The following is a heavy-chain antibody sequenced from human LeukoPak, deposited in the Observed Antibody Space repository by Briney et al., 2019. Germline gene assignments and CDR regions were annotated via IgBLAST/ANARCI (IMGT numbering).Heavy chain of an antibody. CDR2: IIPILGIA. J-gene: IGHJ6*02. CDR1: GGTFSSYA. V-gene: IGHV1-69*10. Sequence: EASVKVSCKASGGTFSSYAISWVRQAPGQGLEWMGGIIPILGIANYAQKFQGRVTITADKSTSTAYMELSSLRSEDTAVYYCARDLTTVLIGGYYYYGMDVWGQGTTVTVSS. D-gene: IGHD4-11*01. CDR3: ARDLTTVLIGGYYYYGMDV.